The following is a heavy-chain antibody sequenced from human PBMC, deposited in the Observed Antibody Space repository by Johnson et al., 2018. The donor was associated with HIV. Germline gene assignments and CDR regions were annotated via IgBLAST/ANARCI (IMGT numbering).Heavy chain of an antibody. Sequence: VQLVESGGGLVQPGGSLRLSCAASGFTFSSYWMSWVRQAPGKGLEWVANIKQDGSEKYYVDSVKGRFTISRDNSNNTLDLQMNSLRTEDTGVYYCAKAFCPGCDAFEIWGQGTLVTVSS. V-gene: IGHV3-7*01. CDR3: AKAFCPGCDAFEI. J-gene: IGHJ3*02. D-gene: IGHD3-3*02. CDR2: IKQDGSEK. CDR1: GFTFSSYW.